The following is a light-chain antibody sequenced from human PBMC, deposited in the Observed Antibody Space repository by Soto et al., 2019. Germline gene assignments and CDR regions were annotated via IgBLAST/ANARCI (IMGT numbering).Light chain of an antibody. V-gene: IGKV1D-16*01. J-gene: IGKJ4*01. CDR1: QDINSY. CDR3: QQYHIYPLT. CDR2: AAS. Sequence: DVQMTQSPSSLSASVGDRVTITCRASQDINSYLAWYQQKPGNAPKSLIYAASSLQTGVPSRFSGSESGTDFPLTINNLQPEDSATYYCQQYHIYPLTFGGGTKVEIK.